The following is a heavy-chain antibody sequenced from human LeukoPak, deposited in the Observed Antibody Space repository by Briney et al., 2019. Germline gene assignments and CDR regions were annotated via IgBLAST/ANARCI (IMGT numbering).Heavy chain of an antibody. CDR3: AKATRIQLWLPDY. V-gene: IGHV3-30*18. J-gene: IGHJ4*02. Sequence: GGSLRLSCAASGSTFSSYGMHWVRQAPGKGLEWVAVISYDGSNKYYADSVKGRFTISRDNSKNTLYLQMNSLRAEDTAVYYCAKATRIQLWLPDYWGQGTLVTVSS. D-gene: IGHD5-18*01. CDR1: GSTFSSYG. CDR2: ISYDGSNK.